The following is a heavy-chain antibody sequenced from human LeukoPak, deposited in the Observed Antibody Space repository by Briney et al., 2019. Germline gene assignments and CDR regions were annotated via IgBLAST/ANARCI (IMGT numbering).Heavy chain of an antibody. CDR1: GGSISSYY. D-gene: IGHD3-10*01. J-gene: IGHJ6*03. V-gene: IGHV4-4*09. Sequence: SETLSLTCTVSGGSISSYYWSWIRQPPGKGLEWIGYIYTSGSTNYNPSLKSRVTISVDTSKNQFSLKLSSVTAADTAAYYCARRGYYGSGSSRYYYYYYMDVWGKGTTVTVSS. CDR3: ARRGYYGSGSSRYYYYYYMDV. CDR2: IYTSGST.